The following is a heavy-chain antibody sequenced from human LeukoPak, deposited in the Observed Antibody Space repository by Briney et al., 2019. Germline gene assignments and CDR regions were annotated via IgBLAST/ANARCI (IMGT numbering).Heavy chain of an antibody. J-gene: IGHJ6*03. CDR2: IIPIFGTA. D-gene: IGHD6-6*01. CDR1: GGTFSSYA. CDR3: ARGPPIAARRYYYYYMDV. Sequence: ASVKVSCKASGGTFSSYAISWVRQAPGQGLEWMGGIIPIFGTANYAQKFQGRVTITTDESTSTAYMELSSLRSEDTAVYYCARGPPIAARRYYYYYMDVWGKGTTVTVSS. V-gene: IGHV1-69*05.